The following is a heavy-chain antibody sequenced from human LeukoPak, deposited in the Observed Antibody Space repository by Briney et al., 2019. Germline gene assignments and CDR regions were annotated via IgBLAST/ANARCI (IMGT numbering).Heavy chain of an antibody. Sequence: GGSLRLSCAASGFTFSSYSMNWVRQAPGKGLEWVSHITASGTAMFDADSVKGRFTIYRYNAKSSLYLQMNILRDEDTAVYYCASSGSYRFDYWVQRTLLTVSS. J-gene: IGHJ4*02. D-gene: IGHD1-26*01. CDR2: ITASGTAM. CDR1: GFTFSSYS. CDR3: ASSGSYRFDY. V-gene: IGHV3-48*02.